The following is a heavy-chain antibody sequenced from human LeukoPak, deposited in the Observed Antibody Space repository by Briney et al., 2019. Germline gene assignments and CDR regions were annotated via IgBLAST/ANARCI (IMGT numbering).Heavy chain of an antibody. J-gene: IGHJ4*02. CDR1: GFTFSSYA. Sequence: PGGSVRLSCAASGFTFSSYAMSWIRQAPGKGLEWVSAISGSGGSTYYADSVKGRFTISRDNSKNTLYLQMNSLRAEDTAVYYCAKDKLPRTTAMVYFDYWGQGTLVTVSS. V-gene: IGHV3-23*01. CDR2: ISGSGGST. CDR3: AKDKLPRTTAMVYFDY. D-gene: IGHD5-18*01.